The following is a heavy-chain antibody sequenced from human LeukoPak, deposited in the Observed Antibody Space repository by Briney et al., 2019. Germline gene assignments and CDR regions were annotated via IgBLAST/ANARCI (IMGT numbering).Heavy chain of an antibody. J-gene: IGHJ6*03. D-gene: IGHD6-13*01. CDR1: GFTFSNAW. V-gene: IGHV3-66*02. Sequence: GGSLRLSCAASGFTFSNAWMSWVREAPGKGLEWVSIIYRDGKTYYADYVKGGFTISRYNSKNTLYLQMNSLRAEETAVYYCARVGYSSSWHYHMDVWGKGTTVTVSS. CDR3: ARVGYSSSWHYHMDV. CDR2: IYRDGKT.